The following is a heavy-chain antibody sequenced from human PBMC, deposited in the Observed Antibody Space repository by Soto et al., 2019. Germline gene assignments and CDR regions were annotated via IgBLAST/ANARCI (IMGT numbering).Heavy chain of an antibody. CDR3: AREPYSSGWYSYYYGMDV. D-gene: IGHD6-19*01. CDR1: GDSVSSNSAA. J-gene: IGHJ6*02. Sequence: QVQLQQSGPGLVKPSQTLSLTCAISGDSVSSNSAAWNWIRQSPSRGLEWLGRTYYRSKWYNDYAVSVKSRITITPDTSKNQFSLQLNSVTPEDTAVYYCAREPYSSGWYSYYYGMDVWGQGTTVTVSS. CDR2: TYYRSKWYN. V-gene: IGHV6-1*01.